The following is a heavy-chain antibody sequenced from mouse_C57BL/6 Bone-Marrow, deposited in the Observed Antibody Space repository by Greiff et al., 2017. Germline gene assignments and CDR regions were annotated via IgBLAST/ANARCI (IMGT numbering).Heavy chain of an antibody. CDR1: GYTFTSYW. CDR2: IDPSDSYT. CDR3: ASHITTVVPDY. V-gene: IGHV1-50*01. Sequence: QVQLQQPGAELVKPGASVKLSCKASGYTFTSYWMQWVKQRPGQGLEWIGEIDPSDSYTNYNQKFKGKATLTVDTSSSTAYMQLSSLTSEDSAVYYGASHITTVVPDYWGQGTTLTVSS. J-gene: IGHJ2*01. D-gene: IGHD1-1*01.